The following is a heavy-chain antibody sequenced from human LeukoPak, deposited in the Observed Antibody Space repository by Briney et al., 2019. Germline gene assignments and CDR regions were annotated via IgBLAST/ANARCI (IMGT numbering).Heavy chain of an antibody. CDR2: VNSDGSAT. CDR3: TSFYETN. J-gene: IGHJ4*02. Sequence: GGSLRLSCAASRLTFNNGWMTWVRQASGKGLVWVSHVNSDGSATSYADSVKGRFTISRDNAKNTVYLHMNSLRVEDTAVYYCTSFYETNWGQGTLVTVSS. CDR1: RLTFNNGW. V-gene: IGHV3-74*01. D-gene: IGHD2/OR15-2a*01.